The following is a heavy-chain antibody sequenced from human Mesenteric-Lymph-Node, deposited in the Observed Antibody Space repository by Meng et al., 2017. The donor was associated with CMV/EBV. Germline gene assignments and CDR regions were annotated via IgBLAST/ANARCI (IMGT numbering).Heavy chain of an antibody. CDR1: GFTFSSYA. D-gene: IGHD3-10*01. J-gene: IGHJ4*02. V-gene: IGHV3-74*01. CDR3: AKRGATSGSFDY. CDR2: INSDGSST. Sequence: GGSLRLSCAASGFTFSSYAMSWVRQAPGKGLVWVSRINSDGSSTSYADSVKGRFTISRDNAKNSLYLQMNSLRAEDTAVYHCAKRGATSGSFDYWGQGTLVTVSS.